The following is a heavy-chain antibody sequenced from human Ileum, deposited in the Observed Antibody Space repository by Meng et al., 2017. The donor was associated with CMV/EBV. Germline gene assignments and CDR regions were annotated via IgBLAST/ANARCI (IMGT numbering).Heavy chain of an antibody. D-gene: IGHD2-2*01. CDR3: TTDSSPGSRCSSIACYFAH. CDR2: IKTKAESETT. V-gene: IGHV3-15*01. CDR1: GLTFSDAW. Sequence: GESLKISCAVSGLTFSDAWMTWVRQAPGKGLEWVGRIKTKAESETTDYAAPVKGRFTISRDDSKNTVYLQMNSLKTEDTAVYYCTTDSSPGSRCSSIACYFAHWGQGTLVTVSS. J-gene: IGHJ4*02.